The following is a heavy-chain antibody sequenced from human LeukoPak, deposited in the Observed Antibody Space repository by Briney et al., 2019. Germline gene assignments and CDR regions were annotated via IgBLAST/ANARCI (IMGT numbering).Heavy chain of an antibody. D-gene: IGHD7-27*01. V-gene: IGHV3-33*01. Sequence: GGSLRLSCAASGFTFNSYAMHWVRQAPGKGLEWVAVIWYDGSNKYYADSVKGRFTISRDNAKNSLYLQMNSLRAEDTAVYYCARVLGGYYFDYWGQGTLVTVSS. CDR3: ARVLGGYYFDY. CDR1: GFTFNSYA. J-gene: IGHJ4*02. CDR2: IWYDGSNK.